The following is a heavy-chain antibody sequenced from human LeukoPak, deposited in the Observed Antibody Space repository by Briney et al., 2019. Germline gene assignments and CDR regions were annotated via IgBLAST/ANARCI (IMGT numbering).Heavy chain of an antibody. J-gene: IGHJ4*02. V-gene: IGHV3-7*01. D-gene: IGHD1-26*01. CDR2: IKQDGRET. CDR3: ASGPWELDY. CDR1: GFTFTKYW. Sequence: GGSLRLSCAASGFTFTKYWMTWVRRAPGKGLEWVANIKQDGRETYYVDSVKGRFTISRDNAKNSLYLQMSNLRAEDTAVYYCASGPWELDYWGQGTLVTVSS.